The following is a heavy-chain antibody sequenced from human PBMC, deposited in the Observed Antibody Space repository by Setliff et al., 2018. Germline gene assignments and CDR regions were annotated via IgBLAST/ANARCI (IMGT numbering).Heavy chain of an antibody. CDR1: GYSFTKYW. D-gene: IGHD4-17*01. J-gene: IGHJ4*02. CDR2: IDPADSDT. Sequence: PGESLKISCKAAGYSFTKYWIGWVRQMPGKGLEWMGIIDPADSDTTYSPSFQGQVTISADKSISTAYLQWSTLKASDTAMYYCARSTVTQDFDYWGQGTLVTVSS. CDR3: ARSTVTQDFDY. V-gene: IGHV5-51*01.